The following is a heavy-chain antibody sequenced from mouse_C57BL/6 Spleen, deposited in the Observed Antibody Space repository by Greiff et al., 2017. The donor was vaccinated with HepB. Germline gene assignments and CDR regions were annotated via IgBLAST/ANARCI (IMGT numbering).Heavy chain of an antibody. CDR1: GYTFTDYN. CDR3: ARLGDYDRFAY. Sequence: EVQLQESGPELVKPGASVKIPCKASGYTFTDYNMDWVKQSHGKSLEWIGDINPNNGGTIYNQKFKGKATLTVDKSSSTAYMELRSLTSEDTAVYYCARLGDYDRFAYWGQGTLVTVSA. J-gene: IGHJ3*01. CDR2: INPNNGGT. D-gene: IGHD2-4*01. V-gene: IGHV1-18*01.